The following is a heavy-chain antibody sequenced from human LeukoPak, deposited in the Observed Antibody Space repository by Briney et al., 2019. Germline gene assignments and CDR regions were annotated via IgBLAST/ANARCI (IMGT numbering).Heavy chain of an antibody. J-gene: IGHJ4*02. V-gene: IGHV1-18*01. CDR1: GYTFASYG. Sequence: ASVKVSFTASGYTFASYGITWVRQAPGQGLEWMGWISGHSGNTKYEQNLQGRVSMTTDTSTSTAYMELRSLRSDDTAVYYCVRGSADTPMAPIFYWGQGTLVTVSS. CDR2: ISGHSGNT. CDR3: VRGSADTPMAPIFY. D-gene: IGHD5-18*01.